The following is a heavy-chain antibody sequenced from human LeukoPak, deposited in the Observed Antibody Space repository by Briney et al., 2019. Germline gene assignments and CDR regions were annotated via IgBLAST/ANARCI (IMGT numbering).Heavy chain of an antibody. J-gene: IGHJ4*02. CDR1: GFTFSSYA. D-gene: IGHD6-19*01. CDR3: ARDSIAVAGTGAFDY. CDR2: IYSGGST. V-gene: IGHV3-66*01. Sequence: TGGSLRLSCAASGFTFSSYAMSWVRQAPGKGLEWVSVIYSGGSTYYADSVKGRFTISRDNSKNTLYLQMNSLRAEDTAVYYCARDSIAVAGTGAFDYWGQGTLVTVSS.